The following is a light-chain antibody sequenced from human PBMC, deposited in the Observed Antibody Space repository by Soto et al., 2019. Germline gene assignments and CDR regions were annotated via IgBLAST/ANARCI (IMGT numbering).Light chain of an antibody. CDR3: QQRSNWPRLT. Sequence: EIVLTQSPATLSLSPGERATLSCRASQSVSSYLAWYQQKPGQAPRLLIYDASNRATGIPARFSGSGSGTDFTLTISSLEPVDFAVYYCQQRSNWPRLTFGGGNKVEIK. CDR1: QSVSSY. CDR2: DAS. V-gene: IGKV3-11*01. J-gene: IGKJ4*01.